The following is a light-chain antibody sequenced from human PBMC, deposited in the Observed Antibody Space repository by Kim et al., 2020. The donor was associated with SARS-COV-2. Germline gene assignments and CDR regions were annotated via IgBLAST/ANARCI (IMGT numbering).Light chain of an antibody. Sequence: PAKTASITCTEEKLGDKDAGWYQKKPAQPPALVIYQDNKRPSGSTERFSACSSGSTTTLTSTRTQAMNEADYYCQAWDNSTIYVFGTGTKVTVL. CDR3: QAWDNSTIYV. CDR1: KLGDKD. J-gene: IGLJ1*01. V-gene: IGLV3-1*01. CDR2: QDN.